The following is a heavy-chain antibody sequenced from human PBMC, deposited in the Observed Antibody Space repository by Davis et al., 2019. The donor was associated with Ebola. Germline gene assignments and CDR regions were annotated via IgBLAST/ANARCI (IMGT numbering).Heavy chain of an antibody. Sequence: GESLKISCAASGFTFSTYWMHWVRQSPGKGLEWVSRINGHGSTTNYADSVKGRFTISRDNAKNTLYLQINSLRAEDTAMYYCARDRNPYGLDVWGQGTTVTVSS. D-gene: IGHD1-14*01. CDR3: ARDRNPYGLDV. CDR2: INGHGSTT. J-gene: IGHJ6*02. CDR1: GFTFSTYW. V-gene: IGHV3-74*01.